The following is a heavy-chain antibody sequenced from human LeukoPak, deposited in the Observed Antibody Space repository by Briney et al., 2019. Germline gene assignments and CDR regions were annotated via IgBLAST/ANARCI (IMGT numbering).Heavy chain of an antibody. CDR1: GFTFNSYA. J-gene: IGHJ4*02. V-gene: IGHV3-23*01. D-gene: IGHD1-7*01. Sequence: PGGSLRLSCAASGFTFNSYAMSWVRQAPGKGLEWVSGIGGSSGATYYADSVQGRFTISRDDSKNTLSLQMNSLRAEDTAVYYCAKGGTTVLSWLDYWGQGPLVTVS. CDR3: AKGGTTVLSWLDY. CDR2: IGGSSGAT.